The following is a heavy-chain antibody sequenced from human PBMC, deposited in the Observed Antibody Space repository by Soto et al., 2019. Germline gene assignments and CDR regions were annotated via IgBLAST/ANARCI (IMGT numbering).Heavy chain of an antibody. V-gene: IGHV4-31*03. CDR2: IYYSGST. CDR1: GGSISSGGYY. D-gene: IGHD1-1*01. CDR3: ARSMENYFHY. Sequence: QVQLQESGPGLVKPSQTLSLTCTVSGGSISSGGYYWSWIRQHPGKGLEWIGYIYYSGSTYYNPCLNRRAAISVDMSKHQLSLKLSSVTAADSSVYYCARSMENYFHYWGQGTLVTVSS. J-gene: IGHJ4*02.